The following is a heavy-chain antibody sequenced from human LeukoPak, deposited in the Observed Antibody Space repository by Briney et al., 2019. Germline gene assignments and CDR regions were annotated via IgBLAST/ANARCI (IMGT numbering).Heavy chain of an antibody. J-gene: IGHJ4*02. Sequence: SETLSLTCTVSGGSLSSHYWTWIRQPPGKGLEWIGYIYNTGSTNYNPSLKSRVIISVDTSKNHFSLKLSSVTAADTAVYYCARAPNYDFWSGYLDYWGQGTLVTVSS. CDR1: GGSLSSHY. V-gene: IGHV4-59*08. D-gene: IGHD3-3*01. CDR2: IYNTGST. CDR3: ARAPNYDFWSGYLDY.